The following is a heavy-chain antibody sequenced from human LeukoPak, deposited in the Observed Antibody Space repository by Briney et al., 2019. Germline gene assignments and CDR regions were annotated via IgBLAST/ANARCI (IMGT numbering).Heavy chain of an antibody. V-gene: IGHV1-18*01. D-gene: IGHD3-9*01. CDR3: ARSSGFLDY. Sequence: ASVKVSCKASGYTFTSYGISWVRQAPGQGLEWMGWISAYNGNTNYAQKFQGRVTMTRDTSTSTVYMELSSLRSEDTAVYYCARSSGFLDYWGQGTLVTVSS. J-gene: IGHJ4*02. CDR2: ISAYNGNT. CDR1: GYTFTSYG.